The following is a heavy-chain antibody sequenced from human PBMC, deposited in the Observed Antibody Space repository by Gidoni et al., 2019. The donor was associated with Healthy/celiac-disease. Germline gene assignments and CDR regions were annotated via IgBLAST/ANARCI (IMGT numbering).Heavy chain of an antibody. J-gene: IGHJ6*02. D-gene: IGHD3-3*01. Sequence: QVQLVQSGAEVKKPGSSVKVSCKASGGTFSSYAISWVRQAPGQGLEWMGGIIPIFGTANYAQKFQGRVTITADESTSTAYMELSSLRSEDTAVYYCARKNPYYDFWSGHSRPHNYYYYGMDVWGQGTTVTVSS. CDR3: ARKNPYYDFWSGHSRPHNYYYYGMDV. V-gene: IGHV1-69*01. CDR1: GGTFSSYA. CDR2: IIPIFGTA.